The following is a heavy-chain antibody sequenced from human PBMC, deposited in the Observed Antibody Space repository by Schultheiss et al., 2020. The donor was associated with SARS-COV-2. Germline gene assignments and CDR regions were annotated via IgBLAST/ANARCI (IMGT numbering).Heavy chain of an antibody. Sequence: SETLSLTCAVYGGSFSGYYWSWIRQPPGKGLEWIGEINHSGSTNYNPSLKSRVTISVDTSKNQFSLKLSSVTAADTAVYYCARDPPYGNYGMDVWGQGTTVTVSS. CDR3: ARDPPYGNYGMDV. D-gene: IGHD4-17*01. CDR2: INHSGST. J-gene: IGHJ6*02. CDR1: GGSFSGYY. V-gene: IGHV4-34*01.